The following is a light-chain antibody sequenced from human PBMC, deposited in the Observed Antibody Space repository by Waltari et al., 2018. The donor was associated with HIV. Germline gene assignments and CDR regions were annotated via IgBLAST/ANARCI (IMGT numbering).Light chain of an antibody. V-gene: IGLV2-14*01. CDR2: GCY. CDR3: CSYTAIHTLI. CDR1: TSDIGIFDS. Sequence: QSALTQPASVSVSPGQSITISCAGTTSDIGIFDSVSCYQQHPGRAPPLMLFGCYSRPSGGSSRFSGSKSGNTASLTISGLQAEDEANYYCCSYTAIHTLIFGGGTKLTVL. J-gene: IGLJ2*01.